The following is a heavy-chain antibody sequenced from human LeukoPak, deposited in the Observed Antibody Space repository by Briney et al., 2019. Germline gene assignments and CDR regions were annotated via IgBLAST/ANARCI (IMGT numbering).Heavy chain of an antibody. J-gene: IGHJ4*02. D-gene: IGHD6-19*01. Sequence: GGSLRLSCAASGFTFSSYAMHWVRQAPGKGLEWVAVISYDGSNKYYADSVKGRFTISRDNSKNTLYLQMNSLRAEDTAVYYCASVEAVAHENPLTFDYWGQGIPVTVSS. CDR3: ASVEAVAHENPLTFDY. CDR1: GFTFSSYA. V-gene: IGHV3-30*04. CDR2: ISYDGSNK.